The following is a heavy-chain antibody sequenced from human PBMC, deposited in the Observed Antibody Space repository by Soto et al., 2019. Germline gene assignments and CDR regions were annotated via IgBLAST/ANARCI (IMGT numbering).Heavy chain of an antibody. J-gene: IGHJ4*02. CDR3: ASSRDGYSLFDY. CDR1: GGSISSSSYY. D-gene: IGHD4-4*01. Sequence: SETLSLTCTVSGGSISSSSYYWGWIRQPSGKGLEWIGSIYYSGSTYYNPSLKSRVTISVDTSKNQFSLKLSSVTAADTAVYYCASSRDGYSLFDYWGQGTLVTVSS. CDR2: IYYSGST. V-gene: IGHV4-39*01.